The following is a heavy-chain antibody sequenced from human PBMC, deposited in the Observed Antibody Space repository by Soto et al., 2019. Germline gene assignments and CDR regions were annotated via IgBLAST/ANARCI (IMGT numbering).Heavy chain of an antibody. V-gene: IGHV1-69*13. CDR3: AREAGPITLIVVAYDAFDI. CDR2: IIRIFGTA. J-gene: IGHJ3*02. Sequence: SAKDSSKAAGGSFSSSAISLVRQAPAQGLEWMGGIIRIFGTANYAQKLQGRVTITADESTSTAYMELRRLRSEDTAVYYWAREAGPITLIVVAYDAFDIWGQGRIVNV. CDR1: GGSFSSSA. D-gene: IGHD3-22*01.